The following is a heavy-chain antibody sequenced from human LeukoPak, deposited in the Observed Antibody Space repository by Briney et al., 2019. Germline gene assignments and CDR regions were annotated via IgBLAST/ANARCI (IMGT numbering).Heavy chain of an antibody. D-gene: IGHD2-15*01. CDR3: AKDSKGPAF. V-gene: IGHV3-53*01. Sequence: PGGSLRLSCVASGFTFSTYSMNWVRQAPGKGLEYISVIYSGGGTFYSGSVRGRFTISRDDSKNTLYLQMNSLRADDTAVYYCAKDSKGPAFWGQGTLVIVSS. CDR1: GFTFSTYS. J-gene: IGHJ4*02. CDR2: IYSGGGT.